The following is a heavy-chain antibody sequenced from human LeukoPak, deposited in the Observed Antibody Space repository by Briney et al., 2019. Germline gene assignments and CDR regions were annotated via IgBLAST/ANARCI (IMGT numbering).Heavy chain of an antibody. J-gene: IGHJ4*02. V-gene: IGHV5-51*01. CDR1: GYSFTSYW. CDR2: IYAGDSDT. D-gene: IGHD4-23*01. CDR3: ARLVGIGGTVFDY. Sequence: GETLKISCKGSGYSFTSYWIGWVRQMLGKGLEWIGIIYAGDSDTRYSPSFQGQVTISADKSISTAYLQWSSLKASDTAMYYCARLVGIGGTVFDYWGQGTLVTVSS.